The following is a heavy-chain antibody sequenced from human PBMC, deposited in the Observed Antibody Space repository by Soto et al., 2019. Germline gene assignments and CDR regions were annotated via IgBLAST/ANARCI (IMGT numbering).Heavy chain of an antibody. CDR3: ATGVIWIGYFTVDS. V-gene: IGHV1-69*01. CDR2: FIPVYRTL. J-gene: IGHJ4*02. D-gene: IGHD3-3*01. Sequence: QVLLVQSGAEVKKRGSSVKISCKASGGSFGNSAINWVRQTPGQGLEWLGGFIPVYRTLNYAQKFQGRVTITADESTCTAYMTLSSLASNDTAVYYCATGVIWIGYFTVDSWGQGTRVTVSS. CDR1: GGSFGNSA.